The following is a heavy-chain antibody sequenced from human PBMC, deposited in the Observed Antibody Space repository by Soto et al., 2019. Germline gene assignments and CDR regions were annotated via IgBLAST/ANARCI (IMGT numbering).Heavy chain of an antibody. CDR3: AKAGYCVSTSCYFPFDY. V-gene: IGHV3-23*01. CDR2: ISGSGGST. Sequence: GGSLRLSCAASEFTFSTHAMTWVRQSPGKGLEWVSSISGSGGSTYYADSVKGRFTISRDNSKNTLYLQMNSLRAEDAAVYSCAKAGYCVSTSCYFPFDYWGQGTLVTVSS. J-gene: IGHJ4*02. D-gene: IGHD2-2*01. CDR1: EFTFSTHA.